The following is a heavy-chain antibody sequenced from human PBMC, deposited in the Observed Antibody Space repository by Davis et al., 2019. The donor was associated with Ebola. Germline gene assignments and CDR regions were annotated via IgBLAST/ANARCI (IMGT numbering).Heavy chain of an antibody. CDR2: ISWDGGST. CDR3: ARSDLGMDV. Sequence: GESLKISCAASGFTFDDYTMHWVRQAPGKGLEWVSLISWDGGSTYYADSVKGRFTISRDNSKNTLYLQMNSLRAEDTAVYYCARSDLGMDVWGKGTTVTVSS. V-gene: IGHV3-43*01. CDR1: GFTFDDYT. D-gene: IGHD7-27*01. J-gene: IGHJ6*04.